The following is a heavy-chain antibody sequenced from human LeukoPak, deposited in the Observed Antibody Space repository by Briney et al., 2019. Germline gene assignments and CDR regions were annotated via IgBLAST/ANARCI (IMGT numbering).Heavy chain of an antibody. J-gene: IGHJ2*01. CDR1: GFTFRSYW. D-gene: IGHD3-22*01. CDR3: VRGEYYYDSSGRGFDL. CDR2: ISYDGSNK. Sequence: PGGSLRLSCAASGFTFRSYWMSWVRQAPGKGLEWVALISYDGSNKYYADSVKGRFTISRDNSKNTLYLQMNSLRAEDTAVYYCVRGEYYYDSSGRGFDLWGRGTLVTVSS. V-gene: IGHV3-30*03.